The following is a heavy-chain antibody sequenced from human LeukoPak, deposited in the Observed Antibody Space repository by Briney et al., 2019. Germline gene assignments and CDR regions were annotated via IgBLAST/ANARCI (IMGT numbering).Heavy chain of an antibody. CDR1: GGSISSYY. V-gene: IGHV4-4*07. D-gene: IGHD6-19*01. Sequence: PSETLSLTCTVSGGSISSYYWSWIRQPAGKGLEWIGRIYTSGSTNYNPSLKSRVTMSVDTSKNQFSLKLSSVTAADTAVYYCARASFSYSGCPVAFDYWGQGTLVSVSS. CDR2: IYTSGST. CDR3: ARASFSYSGCPVAFDY. J-gene: IGHJ4*02.